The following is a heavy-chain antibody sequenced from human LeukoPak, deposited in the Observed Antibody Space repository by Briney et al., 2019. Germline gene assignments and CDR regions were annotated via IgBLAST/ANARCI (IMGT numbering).Heavy chain of an antibody. CDR3: AKDTGYYYDSSNYYGY. D-gene: IGHD3-22*01. CDR1: GFTFTNYS. CDR2: ISSSSSYI. Sequence: GGSLRLSCAASGFTFTNYSMNWVRQAPGKGLEWVSSISSSSSYIFYADSMKGRFSISRDNAKNSLYLQMNSLRAEDTALYYCAKDTGYYYDSSNYYGYWGQGTLVTVSS. J-gene: IGHJ4*02. V-gene: IGHV3-21*04.